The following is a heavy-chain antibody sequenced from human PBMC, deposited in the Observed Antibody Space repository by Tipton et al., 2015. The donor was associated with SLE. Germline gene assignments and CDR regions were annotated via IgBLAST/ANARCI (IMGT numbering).Heavy chain of an antibody. V-gene: IGHV4-59*01. Sequence: GSLRLSCTVSAGSISSYYWSWIRQPPGKGLGWIGEIYYIGSTNYNPSLKSRVTISIDTSKNHFSLKVNSVTAADTAVYYCASGYYYYMDVWGKGTTGTVSS. CDR1: AGSISSYY. J-gene: IGHJ6*03. CDR2: IYYIGST. CDR3: ASGYYYYMDV.